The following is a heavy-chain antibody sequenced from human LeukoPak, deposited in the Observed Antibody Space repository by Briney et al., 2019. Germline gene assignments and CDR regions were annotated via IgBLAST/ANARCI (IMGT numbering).Heavy chain of an antibody. J-gene: IGHJ4*02. CDR1: GYXFTDYY. V-gene: IGHV1-2*02. CDR2: IHPTSGGT. D-gene: IGHD2-21*01. Sequence: ASVKVSCKASGYXFTDYYVNWVRQAPGQGLEWVGWIHPTSGGTSYAQKFQGRATLTRDASIHTAYMDLSSLRYDDTAIYYCARGHSGDGYHFDYWGQGTLVAVSS. CDR3: ARGHSGDGYHFDY.